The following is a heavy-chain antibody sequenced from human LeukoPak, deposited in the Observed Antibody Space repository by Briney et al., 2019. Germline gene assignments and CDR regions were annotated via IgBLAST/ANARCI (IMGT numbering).Heavy chain of an antibody. D-gene: IGHD3-22*01. CDR3: ARGGYYDSSGYLDALDI. Sequence: SVKVSCKASGGTFSSYTISWVRQAPGQGLEWMGRIIPILGIASYAQKFQGRVTITADKSTSTAYMELSSLRSEDTAVYYCARGGYYDSSGYLDALDIWGQGTMVTVSS. V-gene: IGHV1-69*02. CDR1: GGTFSSYT. CDR2: IIPILGIA. J-gene: IGHJ3*02.